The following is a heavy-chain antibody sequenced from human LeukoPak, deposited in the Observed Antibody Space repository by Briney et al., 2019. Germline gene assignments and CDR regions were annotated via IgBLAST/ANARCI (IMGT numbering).Heavy chain of an antibody. CDR2: INPNSGGT. CDR3: ASPVHLYCSSTSCYGGNYYYGMDV. J-gene: IGHJ6*02. D-gene: IGHD2-2*01. CDR1: GHTFTGYY. V-gene: IGHV1-2*02. Sequence: GASVKVSCKASGHTFTGYYMHWVRQAPGQGLEWMGWINPNSGGTNYAQKFQGRVTMTRDTSISTAYMELSRLRSDDTAVYYCASPVHLYCSSTSCYGGNYYYGMDVWGQGTTVTVSS.